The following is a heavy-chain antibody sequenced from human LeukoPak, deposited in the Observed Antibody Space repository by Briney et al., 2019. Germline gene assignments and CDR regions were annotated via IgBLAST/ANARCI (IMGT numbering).Heavy chain of an antibody. V-gene: IGHV1-18*04. CDR2: ISAYNGNT. CDR3: ARSYGSGSYLLYYYYGMDA. Sequence: ASVKVSCKASGYTFTSYGISWVRQAPGQGLEWMGWISAYNGNTNYAQKLQGRVTMTTDTSTSTAYMELRSLRSDDTAVYYCARSYGSGSYLLYYYYGMDAWGKGTTVTVSS. D-gene: IGHD3-10*01. J-gene: IGHJ6*04. CDR1: GYTFTSYG.